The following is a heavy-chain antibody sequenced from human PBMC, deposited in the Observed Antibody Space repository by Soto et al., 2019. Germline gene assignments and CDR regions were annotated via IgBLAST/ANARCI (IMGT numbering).Heavy chain of an antibody. D-gene: IGHD6-6*01. Sequence: EVQLLASGGGLVQPGETLRLSCAASGFDFSAYAMAWVRQAPGKGLEWVSLIRAGGDTRYFADFVKGRCTISRDDSKNTVYLQMDSLRAEDTAVYYCAKQIDGASSTYDYWGHGILITVSS. CDR1: GFDFSAYA. CDR2: IRAGGDTR. V-gene: IGHV3-23*01. CDR3: AKQIDGASSTYDY. J-gene: IGHJ4*01.